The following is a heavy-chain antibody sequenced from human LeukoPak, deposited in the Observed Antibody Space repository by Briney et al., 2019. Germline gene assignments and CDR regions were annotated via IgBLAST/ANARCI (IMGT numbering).Heavy chain of an antibody. CDR2: ISGSGGST. CDR1: GFTFSSYA. V-gene: IGHV3-23*01. J-gene: IGHJ4*02. CDR3: AREIAATGVFDY. Sequence: RTGGSLILSCAASGFTFSSYAMSWVRQAPGKGLEWVSAISGSGGSTYYADSVKGRFTISRDNSKNTLYLQMNSLRAEDTAVYYCAREIAATGVFDYWGQGTLVTVSS. D-gene: IGHD6-13*01.